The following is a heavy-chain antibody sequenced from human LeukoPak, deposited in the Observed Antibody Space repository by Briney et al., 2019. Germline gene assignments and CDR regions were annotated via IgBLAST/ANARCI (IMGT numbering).Heavy chain of an antibody. J-gene: IGHJ4*02. CDR3: AKDATGYSSSWVDY. D-gene: IGHD6-13*01. V-gene: IGHV3-9*01. CDR1: GFTFDDYA. CDR2: ISWNSGSI. Sequence: TGGSLRLSCAASGFTFDDYAMHWVRQAPGKGLEWVSGISWNSGSIGYADSVKGRFTISRDNAKNSLYLQMNSLRAEDTALYYCAKDATGYSSSWVDYWGQGTLVTVSS.